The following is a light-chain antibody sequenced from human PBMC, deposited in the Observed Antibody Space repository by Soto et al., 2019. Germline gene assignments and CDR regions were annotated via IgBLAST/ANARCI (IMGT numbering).Light chain of an antibody. CDR3: QQYYSVPIT. J-gene: IGKJ5*01. Sequence: DIVMTQSPDSLAVSLGERATINCKSSQSVLYTSNNKNYIAWYQQKSGQPPKLLIYWASTRESVVPDRFSGGGSGTDFTLTISSLQAEDVAVYYCQQYYSVPITFGQGTRLEIK. V-gene: IGKV4-1*01. CDR2: WAS. CDR1: QSVLYTSNNKNY.